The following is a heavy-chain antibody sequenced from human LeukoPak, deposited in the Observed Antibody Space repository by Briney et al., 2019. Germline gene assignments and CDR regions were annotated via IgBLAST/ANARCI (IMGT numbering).Heavy chain of an antibody. D-gene: IGHD5-24*01. CDR1: GFTLSNAW. V-gene: IGHV3-15*01. CDR3: AEVIREVDMSYDY. J-gene: IGHJ4*02. Sequence: GGSLRLSCAASGFTLSNAWMTWVRQAPGKGLEWVGRIRSKSHGGTSDYAAPVKGKFTISRDDSKNTLYLQMNSLRAEDTAVYYCAEVIREVDMSYDYWGQGALVTVSS. CDR2: IRSKSHGGTS.